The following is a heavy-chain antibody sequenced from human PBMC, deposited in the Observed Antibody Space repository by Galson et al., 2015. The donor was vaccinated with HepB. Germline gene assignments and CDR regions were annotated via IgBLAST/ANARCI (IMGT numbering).Heavy chain of an antibody. J-gene: IGHJ3*01. V-gene: IGHV1-2*06. D-gene: IGHD1-1*01. CDR3: ARDKTESFDV. Sequence: SVKVSCKASGNSFTDYYIHWVRQAPGQGLEWVGRINPHSGGANSAQKFQGRVTVTRDTSLRTVFLDLSRLTSDDTAVYFCARDKTESFDVWGQGTMVTVSS. CDR1: GNSFTDYY. CDR2: INPHSGGA.